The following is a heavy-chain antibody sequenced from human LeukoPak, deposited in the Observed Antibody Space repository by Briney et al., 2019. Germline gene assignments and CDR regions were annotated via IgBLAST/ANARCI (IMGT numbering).Heavy chain of an antibody. Sequence: ASVRVSCKASGYTFTGYYMHWVRQAPGQGLEWMGWINPNSGGTNYAQTFQGRVTMTRDTSISTAYMELSRLRSDDTAVYYCARLKAALFSLDYWGQGTLVTVSS. CDR1: GYTFTGYY. CDR3: ARLKAALFSLDY. V-gene: IGHV1-2*02. D-gene: IGHD2-15*01. CDR2: INPNSGGT. J-gene: IGHJ4*02.